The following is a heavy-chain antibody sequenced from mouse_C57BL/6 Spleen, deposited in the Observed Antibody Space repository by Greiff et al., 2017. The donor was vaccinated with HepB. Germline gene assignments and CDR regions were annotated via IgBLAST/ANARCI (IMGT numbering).Heavy chain of an antibody. J-gene: IGHJ2*01. CDR1: GYTFTDYE. V-gene: IGHV1-15*01. CDR3: TRVPDY. CDR2: IDPETGGT. Sequence: QVQLKESGAELVRPGASVTLSCKASGYTFTDYEMHWVKQTPVHGLEWIGAIDPETGGTAYNQKFKGKAILTADKSSSTAYMELRSLTSEDSAVYYCTRVPDYWGQGTTLTVSS.